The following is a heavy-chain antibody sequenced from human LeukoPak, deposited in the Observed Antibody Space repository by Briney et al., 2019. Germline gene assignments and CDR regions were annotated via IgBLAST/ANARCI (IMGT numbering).Heavy chain of an antibody. CDR3: AREGEYQLLFDY. Sequence: GGSLRLSCAASGFTFSTYWMHWVRQAPGKGLEWVSSISSSSSYIYYADSVKGRFTISRDNAKNSLYLQMNSLRAEDTAVYYCAREGEYQLLFDYWGQGTLVTVSS. CDR1: GFTFSTYW. CDR2: ISSSSSYI. V-gene: IGHV3-21*01. D-gene: IGHD2-2*01. J-gene: IGHJ4*02.